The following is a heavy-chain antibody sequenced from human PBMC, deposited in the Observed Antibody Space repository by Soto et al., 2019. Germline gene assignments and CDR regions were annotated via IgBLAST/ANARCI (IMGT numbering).Heavy chain of an antibody. J-gene: IGHJ6*02. V-gene: IGHV3-23*01. CDR3: XXXXXXAAAGXTKFYGXDV. CDR2: ISGSGDST. Sequence: GGSLRLSCAASGFTFSSYAMSWVRQAPGKGLEWVSVISGSGDSTYYADSVRGRFTISRDNSKNTLYLQMNSLRAEDTAVYKWXXXXXXAAAGXTKFYGXDVXGQGTTVTVSS. D-gene: IGHD6-13*01. CDR1: GFTFSSYA.